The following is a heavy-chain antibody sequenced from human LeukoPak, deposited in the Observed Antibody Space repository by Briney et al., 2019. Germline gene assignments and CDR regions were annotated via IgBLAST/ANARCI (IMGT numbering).Heavy chain of an antibody. CDR1: GFTFSGYW. J-gene: IGHJ4*02. D-gene: IGHD2-15*01. Sequence: GGSLRLSCAASGFTFSGYWMMWVRQTPGKGLEGVANIKQDGSVKQYVDSVKGRFTISRDNAKNSLYLQMHSLRAEDTAVYYCAKFSRAADSYWGQGTLVTVSS. V-gene: IGHV3-7*01. CDR3: AKFSRAADSY. CDR2: IKQDGSVK.